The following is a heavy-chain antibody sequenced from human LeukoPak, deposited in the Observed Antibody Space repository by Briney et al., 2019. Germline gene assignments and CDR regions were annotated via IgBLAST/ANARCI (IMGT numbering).Heavy chain of an antibody. Sequence: GSLRLSCAASGFTFSSYGMHWVRQAPGKGLEWVAVISYDGSNKYYADSVKGRFTISRDNSKNTLYLQMNSLRAEDTAVYYCANEGVYAFDIWGQGTMVTVSS. J-gene: IGHJ3*02. CDR3: ANEGVYAFDI. CDR2: ISYDGSNK. V-gene: IGHV3-30*18. D-gene: IGHD6-13*01. CDR1: GFTFSSYG.